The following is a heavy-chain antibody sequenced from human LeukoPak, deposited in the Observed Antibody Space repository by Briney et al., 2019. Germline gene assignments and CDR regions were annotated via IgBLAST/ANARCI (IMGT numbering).Heavy chain of an antibody. J-gene: IGHJ6*03. D-gene: IGHD3-10*01. CDR2: IIPIFGTA. V-gene: IGHV1-69*05. Sequence: SVKVSCKASGGTFSSYAISWVRQAPGQGLEWMGRIIPIFGTANYAQKFQGRVTITTDESTSTAYMELSSLRSEDTAVYYCAKVMKGSERLTMVRGVIIKTAGLYYMDVWGKGTTVTVSS. CDR3: AKVMKGSERLTMVRGVIIKTAGLYYMDV. CDR1: GGTFSSYA.